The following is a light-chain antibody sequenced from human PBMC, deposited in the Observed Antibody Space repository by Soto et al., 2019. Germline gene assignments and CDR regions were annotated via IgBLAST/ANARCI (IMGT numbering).Light chain of an antibody. CDR1: QSVSSSY. V-gene: IGKV3-20*01. J-gene: IGKJ4*01. Sequence: EIVLTQSPGTLSLSPGERATLSCRASQSVSSSYLAWYQQKPGQAPRLLIYGASSRATGIPDRFSGSGSGTDFTLTISQLEAEDFAVYYCQQYGSSPLTFGGGTKVEIK. CDR3: QQYGSSPLT. CDR2: GAS.